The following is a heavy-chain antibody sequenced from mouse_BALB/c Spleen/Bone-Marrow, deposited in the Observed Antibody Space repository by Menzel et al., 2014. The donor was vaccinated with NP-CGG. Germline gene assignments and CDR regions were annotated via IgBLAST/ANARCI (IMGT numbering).Heavy chain of an antibody. D-gene: IGHD2-3*01. CDR1: GYTFTEYT. V-gene: IGHV1-18*01. Sequence: VQLQQSGPELVKPGASVKISCKPSGYTFTEYTMHWVKQSHGKSLEWIGSINPNNGGINYNQKFKGKATLTVDKSSSTAYMELRSLTSEDSAVYYCARGDGYYVYAMDYWGQGTSVTVSS. CDR3: ARGDGYYVYAMDY. CDR2: INPNNGGI. J-gene: IGHJ4*01.